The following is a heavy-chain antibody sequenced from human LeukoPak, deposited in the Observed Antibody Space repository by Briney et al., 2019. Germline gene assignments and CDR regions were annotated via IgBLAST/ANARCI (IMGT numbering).Heavy chain of an antibody. J-gene: IGHJ4*02. CDR2: FDPEDGET. D-gene: IGHD6-19*01. CDR3: ATAGYSSGWPTQYYFDY. Sequence: ASVKVSCKVSGYTLTELSMHWVRQAPGKGLEWMGGFDPEDGETIYAQKFQGRVTMTEDTSTDTAYMGLSSLRSEDTAVYYCATAGYSSGWPTQYYFDYWGQGTLVTVSS. CDR1: GYTLTELS. V-gene: IGHV1-24*01.